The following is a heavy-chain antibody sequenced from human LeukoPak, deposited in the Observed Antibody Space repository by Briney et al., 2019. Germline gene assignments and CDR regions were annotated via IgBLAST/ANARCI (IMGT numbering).Heavy chain of an antibody. V-gene: IGHV1-2*02. D-gene: IGHD1-26*01. J-gene: IGHJ5*02. CDR3: ARDRRWELPVKGFDP. CDR1: GCTFTGYY. CDR2: INPNSGGT. Sequence: ASVKVSCKASGCTFTGYYMHWVRQAPGQGLEWMGWINPNSGGTNYAQKFQGRVTMTRDTSISTAYMELSRLRSDDTAVYYCARDRRWELPVKGFDPWGQGTLVTVSS.